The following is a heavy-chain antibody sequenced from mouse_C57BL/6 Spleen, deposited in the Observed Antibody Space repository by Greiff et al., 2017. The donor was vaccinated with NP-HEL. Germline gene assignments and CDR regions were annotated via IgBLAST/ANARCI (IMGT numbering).Heavy chain of an antibody. CDR2: ISNLAYSI. CDR3: ARHTYYDYDGTMDY. J-gene: IGHJ4*01. D-gene: IGHD2-4*01. Sequence: EVQGVESGGGLVQPGGSLKLSCAASGFTFSDYGMAWVRQAPRKGPEWVAFISNLAYSIYYADTVTGRFTISRENAKNTLYLEMSSLRSEDTAMYYCARHTYYDYDGTMDYWGQGTSVTVSS. CDR1: GFTFSDYG. V-gene: IGHV5-15*01.